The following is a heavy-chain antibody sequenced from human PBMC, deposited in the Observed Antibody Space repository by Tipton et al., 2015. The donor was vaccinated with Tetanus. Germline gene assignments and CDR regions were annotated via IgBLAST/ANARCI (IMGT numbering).Heavy chain of an antibody. Sequence: LRLSCTISGGSISRFYWGWIRQPPGKALEWIGHAYYSGSANCNPSLKSRITISVDTSSEQFSLRLTSVTAADTAMYYCARFSYDSGGFYSYFDYWGRGTLVAVSS. CDR3: ARFSYDSGGFYSYFDY. CDR2: AYYSGSA. CDR1: GGSISRFY. D-gene: IGHD3-22*01. V-gene: IGHV4-59*01. J-gene: IGHJ4*02.